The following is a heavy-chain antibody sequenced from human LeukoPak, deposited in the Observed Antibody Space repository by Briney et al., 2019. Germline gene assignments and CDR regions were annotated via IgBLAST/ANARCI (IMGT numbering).Heavy chain of an antibody. D-gene: IGHD6-19*01. CDR1: GGSISSYY. Sequence: KPSETLSLTCTVSGGSISSYYWSWIRQPPGKGLEWIGYIYYSGSTNYNPSLKSRVTISVDTSKNQFSLKLSSVTAADTAVYYCARMRDSSGWYSIDYWGQGTLVTVSS. CDR3: ARMRDSSGWYSIDY. J-gene: IGHJ4*02. CDR2: IYYSGST. V-gene: IGHV4-59*08.